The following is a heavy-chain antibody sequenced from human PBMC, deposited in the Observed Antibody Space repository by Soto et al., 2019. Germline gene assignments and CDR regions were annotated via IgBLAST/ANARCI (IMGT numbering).Heavy chain of an antibody. CDR1: GFSLSTSGVG. CDR3: THRNRGMDV. V-gene: IGHV2-5*02. CDR2: IYWDDDK. J-gene: IGHJ6*02. Sequence: QITLKESGPTLVKPTQTLTLTCTFSGFSLSTSGVGVGWIRQPPGKALEWLALIYWDDDKRYTPSLKRRLIXNKDPSKKHVVLTTTNIDPGDTATYYCTHRNRGMDVWGQGTTVTVSS.